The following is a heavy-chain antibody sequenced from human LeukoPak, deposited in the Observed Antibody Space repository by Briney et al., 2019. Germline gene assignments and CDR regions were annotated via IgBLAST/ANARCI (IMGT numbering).Heavy chain of an antibody. J-gene: IGHJ4*02. CDR3: ATGCSSTSCYTAPFDY. D-gene: IGHD2-2*02. V-gene: IGHV1-2*02. Sequence: ASVKVSCKASGYTFTGYCMHWVRQAPGQGLEWMGWINPNSGGTNYAQKFQGRVTMTRDTSISTAYMELSRLRSDDTAVYYCATGCSSTSCYTAPFDYWGQGTLVTVSS. CDR1: GYTFTGYC. CDR2: INPNSGGT.